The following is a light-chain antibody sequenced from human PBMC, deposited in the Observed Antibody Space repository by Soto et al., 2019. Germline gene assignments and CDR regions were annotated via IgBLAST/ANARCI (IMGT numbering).Light chain of an antibody. Sequence: QLVLTQPPPVSGAPGQRVTISCTGSSSNIGAGYGVHWYQQLPGTAPKLLIYGNINRPSGVPDRFSGSKSGTSASLAITGLQAEDEADYYCQSYDSSLSGWVFGGGTQLTVL. J-gene: IGLJ3*02. CDR3: QSYDSSLSGWV. CDR2: GNI. V-gene: IGLV1-40*01. CDR1: SSNIGAGYG.